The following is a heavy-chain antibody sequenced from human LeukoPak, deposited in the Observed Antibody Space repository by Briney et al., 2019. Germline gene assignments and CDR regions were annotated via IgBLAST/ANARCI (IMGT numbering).Heavy chain of an antibody. D-gene: IGHD2-21*02. Sequence: SETLSLTCTVSGGSISSGDYYWSWIRQPPGRGLEWIGYIYYSGGTYYNPSLKSRVTISVNTTKNQFSLKLSSVTAADTAVYYCARDRAYCGGDCLTVYYYYGMDVWGQGTTVTVSS. CDR2: IYYSGGT. CDR1: GGSISSGDYY. J-gene: IGHJ6*02. CDR3: ARDRAYCGGDCLTVYYYYGMDV. V-gene: IGHV4-30-4*01.